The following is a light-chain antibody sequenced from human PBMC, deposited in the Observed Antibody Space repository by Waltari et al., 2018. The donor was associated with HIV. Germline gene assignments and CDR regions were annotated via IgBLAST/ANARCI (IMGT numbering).Light chain of an antibody. CDR1: QSVGSY. Sequence: EVVLTQSPATLSLSPGDRATLSCRASQSVGSYLAWYQQKPGQAPRLLIYDASNRVTGIPARFSGSGSGTDFTLTISSLEPEDFAVYYCQQRNNWPFFGPGAKVDIK. V-gene: IGKV3-11*01. J-gene: IGKJ3*01. CDR2: DAS. CDR3: QQRNNWPF.